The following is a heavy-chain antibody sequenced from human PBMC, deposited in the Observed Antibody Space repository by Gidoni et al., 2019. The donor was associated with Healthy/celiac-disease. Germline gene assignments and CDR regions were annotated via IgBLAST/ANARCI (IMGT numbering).Heavy chain of an antibody. CDR1: GFTFSSYA. CDR3: AKGYSYGPQYYFDY. D-gene: IGHD5-18*01. CDR2: ISGSGGST. V-gene: IGHV3-23*01. J-gene: IGHJ4*02. Sequence: EVQLLESGGGLLQPGGSLSLSRAASGFTFSSYAMSWVRQAPGKGLECVSVISGSGGSTYYADSVKGRFTITRDNAKNTLYLQMNSLRAEDTAVYYCAKGYSYGPQYYFDYWGQGTLVTVSS.